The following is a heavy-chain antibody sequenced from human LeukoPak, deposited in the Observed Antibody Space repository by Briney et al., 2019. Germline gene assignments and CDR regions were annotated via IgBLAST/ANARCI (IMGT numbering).Heavy chain of an antibody. D-gene: IGHD6-19*01. CDR1: GYTFTSYF. Sequence: ASVKVSCKASGYTFTSYFMHWVRQAPGQGLEWMGIINPSGGSTSYAQKFQGRVTMTRDTSTSMVYMELTSLRSEDTAVYYCARDPEGSGCYFDYWGQGTLVTVSS. CDR2: INPSGGST. J-gene: IGHJ4*02. V-gene: IGHV1-46*01. CDR3: ARDPEGSGCYFDY.